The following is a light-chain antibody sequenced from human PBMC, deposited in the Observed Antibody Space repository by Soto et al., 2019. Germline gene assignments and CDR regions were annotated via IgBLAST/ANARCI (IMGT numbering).Light chain of an antibody. CDR3: SSYAGSSTYV. Sequence: QSALTQPASVSGSPGQSITISCTGTSSDVGGYNYVSWYQQHPGKAPKLMIYDVSNRPSGVSNRFSGSKSGNTASLTISGLQAEVESDYYCSSYAGSSTYVFGTGTKLTV. J-gene: IGLJ1*01. CDR2: DVS. CDR1: SSDVGGYNY. V-gene: IGLV2-14*03.